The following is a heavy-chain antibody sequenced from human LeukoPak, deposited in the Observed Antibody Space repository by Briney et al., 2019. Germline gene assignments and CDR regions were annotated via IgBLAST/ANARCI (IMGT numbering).Heavy chain of an antibody. CDR2: INSSTGMI. Sequence: PGGSLRLSCAASGFTSDDYAMNWVRQAPGKGLEWVSGINSSTGMICYADSVKGRFTISRDSAKSSLYLQMNSLRAEDTAFYYCATGIHSGWYQGAFDFWGQGTMVTVSS. J-gene: IGHJ3*01. D-gene: IGHD6-19*01. CDR1: GFTSDDYA. V-gene: IGHV3-9*02. CDR3: ATGIHSGWYQGAFDF.